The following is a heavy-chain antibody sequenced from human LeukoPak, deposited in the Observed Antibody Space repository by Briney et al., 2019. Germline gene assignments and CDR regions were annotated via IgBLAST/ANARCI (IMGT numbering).Heavy chain of an antibody. CDR2: ISYDGSNK. J-gene: IGHJ4*02. V-gene: IGHV3-30*04. CDR1: GFTFSSYA. CDR3: TRTYYYDRSGYYYDSDY. D-gene: IGHD3-22*01. Sequence: PGGSLRLSCAASGFTFSSYAMHWVRQAPGKGLEWVAVISYDGSNKDYADSVKGRFTISRDISNNTLYLQMNSLRAEDTAVYFCTRTYYYDRSGYYYDSDYWGQGTLVTVSS.